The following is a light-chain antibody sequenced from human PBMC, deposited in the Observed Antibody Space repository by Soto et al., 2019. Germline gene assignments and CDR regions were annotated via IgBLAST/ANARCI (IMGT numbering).Light chain of an antibody. V-gene: IGKV3-11*01. CDR3: QQRSNWPLT. J-gene: IGKJ4*01. CDR1: QSVRTY. Sequence: IVLTQSPVTLSLSPGERATLSCRASQSVRTYLAWYQVKPGQAPRLLIYDASSRASGVPARFSGSGSGTDFTLTISSLEPEDFAVYYCQQRSNWPLTFGGGTKVDI. CDR2: DAS.